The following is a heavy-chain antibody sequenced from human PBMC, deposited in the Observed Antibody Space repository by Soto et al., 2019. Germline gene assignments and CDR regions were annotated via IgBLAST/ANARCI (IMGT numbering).Heavy chain of an antibody. Sequence: QVQLVQSGAEVKKPGSSVKVSCKASGGTFSSYTISWVRQAPGQGLEWMGRIIPILGIANYAQKFQGRTTITADKSTSTAYMELSSLRSEDTAVYYCARWVVGEVGAFDYWGQGTLVTVSS. CDR2: IIPILGIA. D-gene: IGHD1-26*01. CDR1: GGTFSSYT. CDR3: ARWVVGEVGAFDY. V-gene: IGHV1-69*02. J-gene: IGHJ4*02.